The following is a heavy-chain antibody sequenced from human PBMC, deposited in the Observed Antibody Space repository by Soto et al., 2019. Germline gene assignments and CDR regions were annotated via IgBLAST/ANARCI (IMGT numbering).Heavy chain of an antibody. Sequence: GGSLRLSCAAAGFSFSSYAMSWVRQAPGKGLEWVSSTSGSGGTTYYADSVKGRFTISRDNSKNTLYLQMNSLRAEDTAVYYCVKRYDFWSGHLDYWGQGTLVTVSS. J-gene: IGHJ4*02. V-gene: IGHV3-23*01. CDR1: GFSFSSYA. CDR2: TSGSGGTT. D-gene: IGHD3-3*01. CDR3: VKRYDFWSGHLDY.